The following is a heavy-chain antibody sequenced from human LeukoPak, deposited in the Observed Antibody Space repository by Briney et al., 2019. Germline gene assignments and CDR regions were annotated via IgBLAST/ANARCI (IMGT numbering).Heavy chain of an antibody. CDR3: ARHELEVYDSSGSRYYYYGMDV. Sequence: GESLKISCKGSGYSFTSYWIGWVRPMPGKGLEWMGIIYPGDSDTRYSPSFQGQVTISADKSISTAYLQWSSLKASDTAMYYCARHELEVYDSSGSRYYYYGMDVWGQGTTVTVSS. D-gene: IGHD3-22*01. CDR2: IYPGDSDT. V-gene: IGHV5-51*01. J-gene: IGHJ6*02. CDR1: GYSFTSYW.